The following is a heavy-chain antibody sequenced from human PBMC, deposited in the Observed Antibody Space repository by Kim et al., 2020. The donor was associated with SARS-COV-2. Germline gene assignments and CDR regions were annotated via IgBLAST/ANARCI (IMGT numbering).Heavy chain of an antibody. V-gene: IGHV4-34*01. J-gene: IGHJ6*02. CDR2: INHSGST. CDR3: ARGRAGVVPSPVLGLVTYYEYYAMDV. Sequence: SETLSLTCTVYGGSFIGCKCSWIHQPPRTGLEWDGEINHSGSTNLSPSLKSRITISEDTSKSQFSLRLKSMTAADTAMYYCARGRAGVVPSPVLGLVTYYEYYAMDVWGRGTPVAASS. D-gene: IGHD2-8*02. CDR1: GGSFIGCK.